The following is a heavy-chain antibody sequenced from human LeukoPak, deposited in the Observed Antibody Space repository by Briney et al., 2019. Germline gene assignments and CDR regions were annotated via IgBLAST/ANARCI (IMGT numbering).Heavy chain of an antibody. D-gene: IGHD4-23*01. J-gene: IGHJ4*02. CDR1: GFSVSDSY. CDR3: ANGGTSHFDF. V-gene: IGHV3-53*01. CDR2: IYTSDST. Sequence: GSLRLSCAASGFSVSDSYMSWVRQAPGKGLEWVSVIYTSDSTYYAASVKGRFTISRDNSKNTLYLQMNNVRAEDTAIYYCANGGTSHFDFWGQGTLVAVST.